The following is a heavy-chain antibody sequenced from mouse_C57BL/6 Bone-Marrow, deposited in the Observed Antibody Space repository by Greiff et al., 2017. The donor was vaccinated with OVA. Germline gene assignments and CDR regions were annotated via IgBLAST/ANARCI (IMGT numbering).Heavy chain of an antibody. D-gene: IGHD2-4*01. J-gene: IGHJ3*01. CDR1: GYTFTSYW. CDR3: AGPDYGGSWFAY. V-gene: IGHV1-64*01. CDR2: IHPNSGST. Sequence: QVQLQQPGAELVKPGASVKLSCKASGYTFTSYWMHWVKQRPGQGLEWIGMIHPNSGSTNYNEKFKSKATLTVDKSSSTAYMQLSSLTSEDSAVYCCAGPDYGGSWFAYWGQGTLVTVSA.